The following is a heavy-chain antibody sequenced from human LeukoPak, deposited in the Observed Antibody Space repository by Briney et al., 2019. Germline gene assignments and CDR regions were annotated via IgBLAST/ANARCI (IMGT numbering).Heavy chain of an antibody. J-gene: IGHJ4*02. CDR3: ATDSSSWSYFDY. V-gene: IGHV4-61*01. CDR2: IYYSGST. CDR1: GGSVSSGSYY. Sequence: KSSETLSLTCTVSGGSVSSGSYYWSWIRQPPGQGLVWIGYIYYSGSTNYNPSLKSRVTISVDTSKNQFSLKLSSVTAADTAVYYCATDSSSWSYFDYWGQGTLVTVSS. D-gene: IGHD6-13*01.